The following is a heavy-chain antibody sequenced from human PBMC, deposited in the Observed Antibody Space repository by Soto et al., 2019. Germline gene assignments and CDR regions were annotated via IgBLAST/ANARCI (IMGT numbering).Heavy chain of an antibody. D-gene: IGHD6-6*01. J-gene: IGHJ4*02. CDR1: GFTFSSYS. CDR3: ARDPGSSSSQHFDY. V-gene: IGHV3-21*01. Sequence: GGSLRLSCAASGFTFSSYSMNWVRQAPGKGLEWVSSISSSSSYIYYADSVKGRFTISRDNAKNSLYLQMNSLRAEDTAVYYCARDPGSSSSQHFDYWGQGTLVTVSS. CDR2: ISSSSSYI.